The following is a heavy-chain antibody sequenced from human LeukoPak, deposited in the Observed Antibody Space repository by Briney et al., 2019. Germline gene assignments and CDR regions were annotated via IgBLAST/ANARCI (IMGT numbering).Heavy chain of an antibody. D-gene: IGHD3-3*01. J-gene: IGHJ5*02. CDR3: ATTIFGVSNWFDP. CDR2: IYYSGST. V-gene: IGHV4-59*01. CDR1: GGSISSYY. Sequence: TSETLSLTCTVSGGSISSYYWSWIRQPPGKGLEWIGYIYYSGSTNYNPSLKSRVTISVDTSKNQFSLKLSSVTAADTAVYYCATTIFGVSNWFDPWGQGTLVTVSS.